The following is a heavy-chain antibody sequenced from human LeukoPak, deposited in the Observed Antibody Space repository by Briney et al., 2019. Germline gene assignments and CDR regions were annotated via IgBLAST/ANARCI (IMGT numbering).Heavy chain of an antibody. V-gene: IGHV4-61*01. CDR2: IYYTGST. CDR1: GGSVSNGNYY. CDR3: ARDLSSYYYGSGSLGPFMDV. Sequence: SETLSLTCTVSGGSVSNGNYYWSWLRQPPGKALEWIGYIYYTGSTSYNPSLKSRVTISVDTSKNQFSLKLSSVTAADTAVYYCARDLSSYYYGSGSLGPFMDVWGQGTTVTVSS. J-gene: IGHJ6*02. D-gene: IGHD3-10*01.